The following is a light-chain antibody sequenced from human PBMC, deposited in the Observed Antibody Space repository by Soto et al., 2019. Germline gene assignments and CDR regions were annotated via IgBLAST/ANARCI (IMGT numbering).Light chain of an antibody. CDR1: QSVSSY. CDR2: DAS. V-gene: IGKV3-11*01. CDR3: QQRSNWPPIT. Sequence: EIVVTQSPATVSLSPGERATLSCRASQSVSSYLAWYQQKPGQAPRLLIYDASNRATGIPARFSGSGSGTDFTLTISSLEPEDFAVYYCQQRSNWPPITFGQGTRLEI. J-gene: IGKJ5*01.